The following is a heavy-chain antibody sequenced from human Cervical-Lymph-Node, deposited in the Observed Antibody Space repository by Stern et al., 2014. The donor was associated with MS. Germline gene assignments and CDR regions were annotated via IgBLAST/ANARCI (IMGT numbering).Heavy chain of an antibody. Sequence: VQLLESGAEVKKPGASVKVSCKASGYTFTSYYMHWVRQAPGQGLEWMGIINPSGGSTSYAQKFQGRVTMTRDTSTSTVYMELSSLRSEDTAVYYCASSYSSGWYFDYWGQGTLVTVSS. CDR1: GYTFTSYY. CDR2: INPSGGST. J-gene: IGHJ4*02. V-gene: IGHV1-46*01. D-gene: IGHD6-19*01. CDR3: ASSYSSGWYFDY.